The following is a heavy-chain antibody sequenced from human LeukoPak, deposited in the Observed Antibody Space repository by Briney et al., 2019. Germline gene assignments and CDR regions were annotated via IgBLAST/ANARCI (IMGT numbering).Heavy chain of an antibody. CDR2: IIPIFGTA. V-gene: IGHV1-69*01. CDR3: ARDSYYYDSSGYLRIIDY. CDR1: GGTFSSYA. Sequence: GSSVKVSCKASGGTFSSYAISWVRQAPGQGLEWMGGIIPIFGTANYAQKFQGRVTITADESTSTAYMELSSLRSEDTAVYYCARDSYYYDSSGYLRIIDYWGQGTLVTVSS. J-gene: IGHJ4*02. D-gene: IGHD3-22*01.